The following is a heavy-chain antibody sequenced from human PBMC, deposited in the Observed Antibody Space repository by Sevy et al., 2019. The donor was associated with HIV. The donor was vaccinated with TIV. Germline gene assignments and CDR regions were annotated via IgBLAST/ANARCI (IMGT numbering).Heavy chain of an antibody. D-gene: IGHD4-17*01. CDR2: IYSGST. V-gene: IGHV4-59*11. J-gene: IGHJ5*02. Sequence: SETLSLTCTVSGGSISNHQWSWIRQPPGKGLEWIGYIYSGSTSYNPSLKSRLTISVDTSKKQFSLKMSSVTAADTAVYYCARSDYGDYVGWFDPWGQGILVTVSS. CDR1: GGSISNHQ. CDR3: ARSDYGDYVGWFDP.